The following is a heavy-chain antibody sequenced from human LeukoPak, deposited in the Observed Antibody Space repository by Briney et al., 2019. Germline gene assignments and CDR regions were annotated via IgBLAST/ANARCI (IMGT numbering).Heavy chain of an antibody. V-gene: IGHV3-53*01. J-gene: IGHJ4*02. Sequence: GGSLRLSCVASGFTVSSNYMSWVRQAPGKGLEWVSIIYSGGSTYYADSVKGRFTISRDNSKNTLYLQMNSLRAEDTAVYYCARYSSSKDAFDYWGQGTLVTVSS. CDR2: IYSGGST. CDR3: ARYSSSKDAFDY. D-gene: IGHD6-6*01. CDR1: GFTVSSNY.